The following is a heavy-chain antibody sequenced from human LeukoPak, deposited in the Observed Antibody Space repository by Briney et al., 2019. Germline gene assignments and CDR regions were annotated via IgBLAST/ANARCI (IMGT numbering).Heavy chain of an antibody. CDR2: ILYAGSNK. Sequence: PGRFLRLPWTASGFTLSSDGMPGGRQAPGKGLDGGGVILYAGSNKYYADSVKRRFTISRDNSKNTLYLQMNSLRAEDTAVYYCARERDYDSSGYYVFGYWGQGTLVTVSS. CDR1: GFTLSSDG. V-gene: IGHV3-33*01. J-gene: IGHJ4*02. D-gene: IGHD3-22*01. CDR3: ARERDYDSSGYYVFGY.